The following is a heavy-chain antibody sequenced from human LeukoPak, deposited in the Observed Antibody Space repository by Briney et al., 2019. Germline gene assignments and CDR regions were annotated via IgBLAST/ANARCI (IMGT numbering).Heavy chain of an antibody. CDR3: AREAFYDSSGYSAHYGMDV. CDR1: GYTFTSYG. J-gene: IGHJ6*02. V-gene: IGHV1-18*01. CDR2: ISAYNGNT. Sequence: ASVKVSSKASGYTFTSYGISWVRQAPGQGLEWMGWISAYNGNTNYAQKLQGRVTMTTDTSTSTAYMELRSLRSDDTAVYYCAREAFYDSSGYSAHYGMDVWGQGTTVTVSS. D-gene: IGHD3-22*01.